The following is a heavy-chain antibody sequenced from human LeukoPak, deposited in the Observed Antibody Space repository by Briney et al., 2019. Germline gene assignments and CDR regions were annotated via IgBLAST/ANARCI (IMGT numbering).Heavy chain of an antibody. Sequence: GGSLRLSCAASGLTFDDYAMHWVRQAPGKGLEWVSGISWNSVSIGYADSVKGRFTISRDNAKTSLYLQMNSLRAEDMALYYCAKDVVAASTGFFDYWGQGTLVTVSS. CDR3: AKDVVAASTGFFDY. J-gene: IGHJ4*02. CDR2: ISWNSVSI. D-gene: IGHD1-14*01. CDR1: GLTFDDYA. V-gene: IGHV3-9*03.